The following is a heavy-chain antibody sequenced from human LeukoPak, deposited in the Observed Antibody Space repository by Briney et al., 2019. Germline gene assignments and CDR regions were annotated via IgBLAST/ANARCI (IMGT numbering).Heavy chain of an antibody. CDR1: GFTFSSYS. V-gene: IGHV3-21*01. CDR3: ARDKLGQQLDAFDI. Sequence: GGSLRLSCAASGFTFSSYSMNWVRQAPGKGLEWVSSISSSSSYIYYADSVKGRFTISRDNAKNSLYLQMNSLRAEDTAVYYCARDKLGQQLDAFDIWGQGTMVTVSS. CDR2: ISSSSSYI. D-gene: IGHD6-13*01. J-gene: IGHJ3*02.